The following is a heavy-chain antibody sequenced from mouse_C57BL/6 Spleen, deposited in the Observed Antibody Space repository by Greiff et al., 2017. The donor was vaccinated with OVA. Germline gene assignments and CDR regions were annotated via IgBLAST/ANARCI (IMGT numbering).Heavy chain of an antibody. CDR2: ISYDGSN. CDR3: ARKGTLHWYFDV. CDR1: GYSITSGYY. J-gene: IGHJ1*03. V-gene: IGHV3-6*01. Sequence: EVQLVESGPGLVKPSQSLSLTCSVTGYSITSGYYWNWIRQFPGNKLEWMGYISYDGSNNYNPSLKNRISITRDTSKNQFFLKLNSVTTEDTATYYCARKGTLHWYFDVWGTGTTVTVSS.